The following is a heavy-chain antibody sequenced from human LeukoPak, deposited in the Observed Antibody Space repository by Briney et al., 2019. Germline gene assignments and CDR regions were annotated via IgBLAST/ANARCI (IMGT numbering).Heavy chain of an antibody. D-gene: IGHD3-10*02. CDR2: ISYDGSNK. CDR1: GFTFSSYA. V-gene: IGHV3-30*04. CDR3: AELGITMIGGV. Sequence: GGSLRLSCAASGFTFSSYAMHWVRQAPGKGLEWVAVISYDGSNKYYADSVKGRFTISRDTTQNSLYLQMNSLRAEDTAVYYCAELGITMIGGVWGKGTTVTISS. J-gene: IGHJ6*04.